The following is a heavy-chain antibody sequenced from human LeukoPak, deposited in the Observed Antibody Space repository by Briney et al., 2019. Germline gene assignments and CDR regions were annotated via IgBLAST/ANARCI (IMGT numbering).Heavy chain of an antibody. Sequence: PGGSLRLSCAASGFTFSSYSMNWVRQAPGKGLEWVSYISSSSSTIYYADSVKGRFTISRDNAKNSLYLQMNSLRAEDTAVYYCARGRSSSAPTAEPLDYWGQGTLVTVSS. CDR2: ISSSSSTI. CDR1: GFTFSSYS. D-gene: IGHD6-6*01. J-gene: IGHJ4*02. V-gene: IGHV3-48*01. CDR3: ARGRSSSAPTAEPLDY.